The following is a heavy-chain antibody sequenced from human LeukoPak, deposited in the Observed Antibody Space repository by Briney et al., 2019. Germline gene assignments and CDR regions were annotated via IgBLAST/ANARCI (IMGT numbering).Heavy chain of an antibody. Sequence: PGGSLRLSCAASGFTFSSYAMSWVRQAPGKGLEWVSGISGSGGSIYYADSVKGRFTISRDNSKNSLYLQMKSLRAEDTAVYYCAKDSSQGGDYLDSWGQGTLVTVSS. CDR3: AKDSSQGGDYLDS. V-gene: IGHV3-23*01. CDR2: ISGSGGSI. J-gene: IGHJ4*02. D-gene: IGHD3-16*01. CDR1: GFTFSSYA.